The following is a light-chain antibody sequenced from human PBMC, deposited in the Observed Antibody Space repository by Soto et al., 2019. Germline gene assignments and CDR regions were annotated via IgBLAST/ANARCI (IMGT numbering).Light chain of an antibody. V-gene: IGKV3-15*01. CDR3: QQYNDWPRT. CDR2: GAS. Sequence: ETVMTQSPATLSVSPGERATLSCRASQTGSSKLAWYQQKPGQAPRLLIDGASTRATGIPARFSGSGSGTEFTLTISSLQSEDFAVYYCQQYNDWPRTFGQGTKVDI. J-gene: IGKJ1*01. CDR1: QTGSSK.